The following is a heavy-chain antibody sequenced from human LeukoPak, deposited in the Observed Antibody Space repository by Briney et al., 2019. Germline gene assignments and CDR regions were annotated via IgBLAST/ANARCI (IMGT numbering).Heavy chain of an antibody. CDR3: ARSNCNSCYLGVWYYFDY. CDR1: GFTFASYA. D-gene: IGHD1/OR15-1a*01. J-gene: IGHJ4*02. Sequence: GGSLRLSCAASGFTFASYAMTWVRQAPGKGLEWFSAISGSGGSAYYADSVKGRFTISRDDSKNTLYLQMNSLRAEDTAMYYCARSNCNSCYLGVWYYFDYWGQGTLVSVSS. V-gene: IGHV3-23*01. CDR2: ISGSGGSA.